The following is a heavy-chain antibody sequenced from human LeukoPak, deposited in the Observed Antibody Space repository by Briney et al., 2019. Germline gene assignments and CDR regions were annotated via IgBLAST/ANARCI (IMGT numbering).Heavy chain of an antibody. CDR2: INHSGST. J-gene: IGHJ6*03. CDR3: ARRSSYGYVDV. D-gene: IGHD5-18*01. V-gene: IGHV4-34*01. CDR1: GGSFSGYY. Sequence: SETLSLTCAVYGGSFSGYYWSWIHQPPGKGLEWIGEINHSGSTNYNPSLKSRVTISVDTSKNQFSLKLSSVTAADTAVYYCARRSSYGYVDVWGKGTTVTVSS.